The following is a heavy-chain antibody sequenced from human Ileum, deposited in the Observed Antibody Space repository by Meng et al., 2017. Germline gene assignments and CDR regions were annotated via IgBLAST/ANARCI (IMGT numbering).Heavy chain of an antibody. CDR2: FHPGSGA. J-gene: IGHJ4*02. CDR3: AKNGAYCLES. D-gene: IGHD2-21*01. V-gene: IGHV4-4*02. CDR1: GGSISRGPW. Sequence: QVPLAEAGPGLVKPSGTLALTCPVSGGSISRGPWGSWARQPPGKGLQWIGEFHPGSGATYNPSLKARVTISVDTSMQQFSLQLTSVTAADTAVYYCAKNGAYCLESWGQGTLVTVSS.